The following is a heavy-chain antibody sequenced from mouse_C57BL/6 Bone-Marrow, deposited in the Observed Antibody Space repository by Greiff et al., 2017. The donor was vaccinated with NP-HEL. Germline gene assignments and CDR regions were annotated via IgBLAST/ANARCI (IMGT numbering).Heavy chain of an antibody. Sequence: QVHVKQSGAELARPGASVKLSCKASGYTFTSYGISWVKQRTGQGLEWIGEIYPRSGNTYYNEKFKGKATLTADKSSSTAYMELRSLTSEDSAVYFCARPNSYYSNYGWYFDVWGTGTTVTVSS. CDR2: IYPRSGNT. CDR3: ARPNSYYSNYGWYFDV. D-gene: IGHD2-5*01. CDR1: GYTFTSYG. V-gene: IGHV1-81*01. J-gene: IGHJ1*03.